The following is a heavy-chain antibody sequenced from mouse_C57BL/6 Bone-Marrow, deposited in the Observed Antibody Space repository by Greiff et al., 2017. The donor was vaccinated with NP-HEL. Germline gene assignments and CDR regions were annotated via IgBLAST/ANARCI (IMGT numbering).Heavy chain of an antibody. Sequence: LVESGAELVKPGASVKISCKASGYAFRSYWMNWVKQRPGKGLEWIGQIYPGDGDTNYNGKFKGKATLTADKSSSTAYMQLSSLTSEDSAVYFCARRAWFAYWGQGTLVTVSA. CDR3: ARRAWFAY. CDR1: GYAFRSYW. CDR2: IYPGDGDT. J-gene: IGHJ3*01. V-gene: IGHV1-80*01.